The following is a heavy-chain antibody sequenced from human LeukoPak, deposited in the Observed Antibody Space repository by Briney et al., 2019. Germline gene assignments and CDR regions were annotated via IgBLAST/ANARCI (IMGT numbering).Heavy chain of an antibody. D-gene: IGHD3-22*01. CDR1: GYTFTGYY. CDR2: INPNSGGT. J-gene: IGHJ5*02. CDR3: ARDGPSHYYDSSGYPNWFDP. V-gene: IGHV1-2*02. Sequence: ASVKVSCKASGYTFTGYYMHWVRQAPGQGLEWMGWINPNSGGTNYAQKFQGRVTMTRDTSISTAYMELSRLRSDDTAVYYCARDGPSHYYDSSGYPNWFDPWGQGTLVTVSS.